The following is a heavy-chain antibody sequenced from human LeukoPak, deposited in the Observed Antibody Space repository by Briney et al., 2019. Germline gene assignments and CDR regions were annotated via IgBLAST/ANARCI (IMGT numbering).Heavy chain of an antibody. Sequence: SVKVSCKASGGTFSSYAISWVRQAPGQGLEWMGGIIPIFGTANYAQKFQGRVTMTEDTSTDTAYMELSSLRSEDTAVYYCATSPSMIEYFQHWGQGTLVTVSS. D-gene: IGHD2/OR15-2a*01. J-gene: IGHJ1*01. CDR2: IIPIFGTA. CDR3: ATSPSMIEYFQH. CDR1: GGTFSSYA. V-gene: IGHV1-69*06.